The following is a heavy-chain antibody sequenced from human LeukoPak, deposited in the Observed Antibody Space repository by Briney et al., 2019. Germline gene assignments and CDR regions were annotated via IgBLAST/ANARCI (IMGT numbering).Heavy chain of an antibody. V-gene: IGHV1-2*02. CDR2: INPNSGGT. J-gene: IGHJ4*02. Sequence: ASVKVSCKASGYTFTGYYMHWVRQAPGQGLEWMGWINPNSGGTNYAQKFQGRVTMTRDTSISTAYMELSRLRSDDTAVYYCARAREDGYNQGDYFDYWGQGTLVTVSS. CDR1: GYTFTGYY. CDR3: ARAREDGYNQGDYFDY. D-gene: IGHD5-24*01.